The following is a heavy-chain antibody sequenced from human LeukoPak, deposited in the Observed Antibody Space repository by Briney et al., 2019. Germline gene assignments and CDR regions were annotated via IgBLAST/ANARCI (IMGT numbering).Heavy chain of an antibody. CDR1: GGSVSSGSYY. CDR3: ARVRRYQLLYEDY. D-gene: IGHD2-2*02. J-gene: IGHJ4*02. CDR2: IYYSGST. V-gene: IGHV4-61*01. Sequence: SETLSLTCTVSGGSVSSGSYYWSWIRQPPGKGLEWIGYIYYSGSTYYNPSLKSRVTISVDTSKNQFSLKLSSVTAADTAVYYCARVRRYQLLYEDYWGQGTLVTVSS.